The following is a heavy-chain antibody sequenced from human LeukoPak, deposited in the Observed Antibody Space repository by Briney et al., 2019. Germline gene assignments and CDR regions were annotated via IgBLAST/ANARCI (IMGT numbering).Heavy chain of an antibody. CDR3: ASGGYVWGSYRYTAFDY. Sequence: SETLSLTCTVSGGSISSSSYYWGWIRQPPGKGLEWIGEINHSGSTNYNPSLKSRVTISVDTSKNQFSLKLSSVTAADTAVYYCASGGYVWGSYRYTAFDYWGQGTLVTVSS. D-gene: IGHD3-16*02. CDR2: INHSGST. J-gene: IGHJ4*02. V-gene: IGHV4-39*07. CDR1: GGSISSSSYY.